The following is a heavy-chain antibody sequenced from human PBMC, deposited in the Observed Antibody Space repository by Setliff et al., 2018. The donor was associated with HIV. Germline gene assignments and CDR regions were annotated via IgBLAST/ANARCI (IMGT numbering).Heavy chain of an antibody. Sequence: SETLSLTCTVSGDSISSNYWSWIRQSAWKGLEWVGRIYTGGTTNYHPSLKGRVTMSVDTSKNQFSLKLCVVTAADTAVYYCAKDPTHDSYGDYYWYFDLCGRGTLVTVSS. CDR2: IYTGGTT. D-gene: IGHD4-17*01. CDR3: AKDPTHDSYGDYYWYFDL. CDR1: GDSISSNY. J-gene: IGHJ2*01. V-gene: IGHV4-4*07.